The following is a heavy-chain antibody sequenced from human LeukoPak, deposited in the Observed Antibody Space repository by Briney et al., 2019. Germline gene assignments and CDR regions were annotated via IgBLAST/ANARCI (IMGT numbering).Heavy chain of an antibody. CDR3: ARAGGNADY. CDR2: INHSGST. Sequence: PSETLSLTCAVYGGSLSGYYWSWIRQPPGKGLEWIGEINHSGSTNYNPSLKSRVTISVDTSKNQFSLKLSSVTAADTAVYYCARAGGNADYWGQGTLVTVSS. J-gene: IGHJ4*02. D-gene: IGHD4-23*01. CDR1: GGSLSGYY. V-gene: IGHV4-34*01.